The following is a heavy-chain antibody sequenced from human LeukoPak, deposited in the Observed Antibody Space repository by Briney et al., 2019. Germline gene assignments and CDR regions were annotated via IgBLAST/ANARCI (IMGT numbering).Heavy chain of an antibody. D-gene: IGHD1-26*01. J-gene: IGHJ6*03. CDR2: IIPIFGTA. Sequence: SVKVSCKASGYTFTSYAMNWVRQAPGQGLEWMGGIIPIFGTANYAQKFQGRVTITTDESTSTAYMELSSLRSEDTAVYYCARSPLAPALIVGARPYYYYYMDVWGKGTTVTVSS. CDR1: GYTFTSYA. V-gene: IGHV1-69*05. CDR3: ARSPLAPALIVGARPYYYYYMDV.